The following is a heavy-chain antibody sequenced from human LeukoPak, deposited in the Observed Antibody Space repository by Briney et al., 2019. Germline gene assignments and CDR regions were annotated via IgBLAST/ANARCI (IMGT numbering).Heavy chain of an antibody. J-gene: IGHJ4*02. CDR3: ARDFYYYGSGSYPYYFDY. CDR1: GFTFSSYW. CDR2: IKQDGSEK. V-gene: IGHV3-7*03. Sequence: PGGSLRLSCAASGFTFSSYWMSWVRQAPGKGLEWVANIKQDGSEKYYVDSVKGRFTISRDNAKNSLYLQMNSLRAEDTAVYYCARDFYYYGSGSYPYYFDYWGQGTLVTVSS. D-gene: IGHD3-10*01.